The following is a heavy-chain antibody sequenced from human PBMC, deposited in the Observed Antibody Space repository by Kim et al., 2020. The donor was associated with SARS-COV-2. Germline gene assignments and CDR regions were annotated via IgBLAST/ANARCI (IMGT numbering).Heavy chain of an antibody. D-gene: IGHD6-6*01. Sequence: YNDYAVSVKSRRTVTPHNSKNQFSLQLNSVTPGDTAVYYCARDSVRHFDYWGQGTLVTVSS. CDR3: ARDSVRHFDY. CDR2: YN. J-gene: IGHJ4*02. V-gene: IGHV6-1*01.